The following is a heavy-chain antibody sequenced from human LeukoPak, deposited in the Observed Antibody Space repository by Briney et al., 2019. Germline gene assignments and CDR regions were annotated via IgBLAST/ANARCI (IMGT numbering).Heavy chain of an antibody. V-gene: IGHV4-39*01. J-gene: IGHJ4*02. CDR2: IYYSGST. CDR3: ARSSYYYDSSGYFFPTYYFDS. D-gene: IGHD3-22*01. Sequence: SETLSLTCTVSGGSISNSNYYWGWIRKPPGKGLEWIGSIYYSGSTYSSPSLKSRVTISKDTSKNKFSLNLSSVTAADTAVYYCARSSYYYDSSGYFFPTYYFDSWGQGTLVTVSS. CDR1: GGSISNSNYY.